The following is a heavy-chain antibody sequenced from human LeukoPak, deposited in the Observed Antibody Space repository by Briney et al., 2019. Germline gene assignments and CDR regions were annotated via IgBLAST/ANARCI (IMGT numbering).Heavy chain of an antibody. CDR1: GYTFTSYG. D-gene: IGHD4-17*01. Sequence: ASVKVSCKASGYTFTSYGISWVRQAPGQELEWMGWISAYNGNTNYAQKLQGRVTMTTDTSTSTAYMELRSLRSDDTAVYYCARSTVTKGSCDYWGQGTPVTVSS. CDR2: ISAYNGNT. CDR3: ARSTVTKGSCDY. J-gene: IGHJ4*02. V-gene: IGHV1-18*01.